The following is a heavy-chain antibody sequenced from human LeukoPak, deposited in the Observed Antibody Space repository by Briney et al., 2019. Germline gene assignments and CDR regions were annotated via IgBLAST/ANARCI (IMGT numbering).Heavy chain of an antibody. J-gene: IGHJ6*03. CDR1: GYTFTSYG. CDR2: ISAYNGNT. D-gene: IGHD2-15*01. Sequence: ASVKVSCKASGYTFTSYGISWVREAPGQGLEWMGWISAYNGNTNYAQKLQGRVTMTTDTSTSTAYMELRSLRSDDTAVYYCASTPYSAFYYYYYYMDVWGKGTTVTVSS. V-gene: IGHV1-18*01. CDR3: ASTPYSAFYYYYYYMDV.